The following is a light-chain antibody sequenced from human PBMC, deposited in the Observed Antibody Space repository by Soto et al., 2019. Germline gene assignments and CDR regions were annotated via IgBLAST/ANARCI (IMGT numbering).Light chain of an antibody. CDR2: ETS. J-gene: IGKJ5*01. CDR1: QSLSSH. V-gene: IGKV3-11*01. Sequence: EIVLTQSPATLSLSPGERATLSCRASQSLSSHLAWYQQKPGQAPRLVIYETSIRATGIPARFSGSGSGTDFTLTISSLEPEDFAVYYCQQRSDWPPITFGQGTRLEIK. CDR3: QQRSDWPPIT.